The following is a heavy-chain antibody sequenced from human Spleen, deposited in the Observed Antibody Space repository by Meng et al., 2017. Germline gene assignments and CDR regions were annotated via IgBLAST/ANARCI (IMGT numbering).Heavy chain of an antibody. CDR1: GFTFSTYG. CDR3: ARLLRTGCSGGGCYSTSGLDV. D-gene: IGHD2-15*01. CDR2: ISYDGSDK. Sequence: GESLKISCAASGFTFSTYGVAWVRQAPGKGLEWVAVISYDGSDKYYADSVKGRFTISRDNSKNTLYLQVNSLRPEDTAVYYCARLLRTGCSGGGCYSTSGLDVWGQGTTVTVSS. J-gene: IGHJ6*02. V-gene: IGHV3-30*19.